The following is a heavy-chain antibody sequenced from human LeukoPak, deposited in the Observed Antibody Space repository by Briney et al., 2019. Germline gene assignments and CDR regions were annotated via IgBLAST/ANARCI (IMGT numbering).Heavy chain of an antibody. J-gene: IGHJ4*02. Sequence: SGPTLVKPTQTLTLTCTFAGFSLSTSGVGVGWIRQPPGKALEWLALIYWDTEKRYSPSLKNRLTITKDTSKNQVVLTMTNMDPVDTATYYCAHRPLGGLGYFDYWAREPWSPSPQ. CDR2: IYWDTEK. CDR1: GFSLSTSGVG. V-gene: IGHV2-5*02. D-gene: IGHD3-16*01. CDR3: AHRPLGGLGYFDY.